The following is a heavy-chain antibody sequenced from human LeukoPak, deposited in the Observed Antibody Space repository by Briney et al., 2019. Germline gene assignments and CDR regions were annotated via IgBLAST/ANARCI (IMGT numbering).Heavy chain of an antibody. V-gene: IGHV4-59*08. Sequence: SETLSLTCTVSGGSISSYYWSWIRQPPGKGPEWIGYIYYSGSTNYNPSLKSRVTISVDTSKNQFSLKLSSVTAADTAVYYCAGPIVATTLRRAYYDSSGYLPRYWGQGTLVTVSS. D-gene: IGHD3-22*01. J-gene: IGHJ4*02. CDR3: AGPIVATTLRRAYYDSSGYLPRY. CDR2: IYYSGST. CDR1: GGSISSYY.